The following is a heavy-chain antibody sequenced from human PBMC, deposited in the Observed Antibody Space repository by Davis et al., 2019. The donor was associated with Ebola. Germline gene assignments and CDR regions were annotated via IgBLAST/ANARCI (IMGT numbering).Heavy chain of an antibody. Sequence: PGGSLRLSCTASGFTFRTYAMSWVRQAPGKGLEWVSSISVSSGYIYYEDSVKGRFTISRDNAKNSLFLQMNSLRAEDTAVYYCAREGELWITFPDYWGQGTLVTVSS. CDR2: ISVSSGYI. V-gene: IGHV3-21*01. CDR1: GFTFRTYA. J-gene: IGHJ4*02. CDR3: AREGELWITFPDY. D-gene: IGHD3-16*01.